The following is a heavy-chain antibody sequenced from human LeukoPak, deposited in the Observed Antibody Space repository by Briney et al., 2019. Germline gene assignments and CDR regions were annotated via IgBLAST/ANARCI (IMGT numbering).Heavy chain of an antibody. Sequence: GRSLRLSCAASGSTFSSYGMHWVRQAPGKGLEWVAVIWYDGSNKYYADSVEGRFTISRHNTKNTLSLHMNSLRAEETAEYYGARDRSGYRYYFDFWGQGTLVTVSA. CDR2: IWYDGSNK. CDR1: GSTFSSYG. D-gene: IGHD5-12*01. J-gene: IGHJ4*02. CDR3: ARDRSGYRYYFDF. V-gene: IGHV3-33*01.